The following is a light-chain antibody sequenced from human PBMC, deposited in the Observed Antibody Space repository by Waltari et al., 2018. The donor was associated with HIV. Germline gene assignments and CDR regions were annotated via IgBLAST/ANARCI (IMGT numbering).Light chain of an antibody. CDR3: AAWDGSLIGYV. CDR1: SSNIGSKT. CDR2: SRD. J-gene: IGLJ1*01. V-gene: IGLV1-44*01. Sequence: QSVLTQSPSASGTPGQRVTIYCSGSSSNIGSKTVNWYQQLPGTAPKLLIYSRDQRPSGFPDRFSGSYSGTSASLAISGLQSEDEADYYCAAWDGSLIGYVFGTGTKVTVL.